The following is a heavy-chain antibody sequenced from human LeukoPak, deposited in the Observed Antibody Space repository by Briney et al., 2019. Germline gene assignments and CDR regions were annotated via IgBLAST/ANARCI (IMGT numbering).Heavy chain of an antibody. V-gene: IGHV3-74*01. J-gene: IGHJ2*01. Sequence: GGSLRLSCAASRFIFSNYWMHWVRQAPGKGLVWVSRIYSDGSRTSYADSVKGRFTISRDDATNTLYLQVNSLRAEDTAIYYCTRGVPGIAAAGTGHGYFDLWGRGTLVTVSS. CDR1: RFIFSNYW. CDR3: TRGVPGIAAAGTGHGYFDL. D-gene: IGHD6-13*01. CDR2: IYSDGSRT.